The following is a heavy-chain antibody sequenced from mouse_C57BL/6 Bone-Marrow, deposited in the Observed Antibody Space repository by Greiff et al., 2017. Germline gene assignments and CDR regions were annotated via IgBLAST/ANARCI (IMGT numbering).Heavy chain of an antibody. CDR1: GYTFTSYG. V-gene: IGHV1-81*01. CDR3: ARDDYDVFAY. J-gene: IGHJ3*01. Sequence: QVQLQQSGAELARPGASVKLSCKASGYTFTSYGISWVKQRTGQGLEWIGEIYPRSGNTYYNEKFKGKATLTADKSSCTAYMELRSLTSEDSAVYFCARDDYDVFAYWGQGTLVTVSA. CDR2: IYPRSGNT. D-gene: IGHD2-4*01.